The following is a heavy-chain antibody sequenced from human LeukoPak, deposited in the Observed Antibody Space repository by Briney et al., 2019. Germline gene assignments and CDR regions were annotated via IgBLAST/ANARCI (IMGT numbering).Heavy chain of an antibody. CDR2: INHSGST. D-gene: IGHD2-2*01. CDR3: ATGKVIHQLPITYYYYYYMDV. V-gene: IGHV4-34*01. CDR1: GGSFSGYY. J-gene: IGHJ6*03. Sequence: PSETLSLTCAVYGGSFSGYYWSWIRQPPGKGLEWIGEINHSGSTTYNPSIKSRVTISAETTTNQFSSKMSSVTAADTAVDYCATGKVIHQLPITYYYYYYMDVWGKGTTVTVSS.